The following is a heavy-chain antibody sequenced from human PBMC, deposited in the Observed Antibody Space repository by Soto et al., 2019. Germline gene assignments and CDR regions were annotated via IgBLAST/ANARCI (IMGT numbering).Heavy chain of an antibody. CDR3: AREPALLWFGKLSYYFDY. V-gene: IGHV3-30-3*01. D-gene: IGHD3-10*01. CDR2: ISYDGSNK. J-gene: IGHJ4*02. CDR1: GFTFSYYA. Sequence: QVQLVESGGGVVQPGRSLRLSCAASGFTFSYYAMHWVRQAPGKGLEWVALISYDGSNKNYADSVKGRFTISRDDSKNTLFLQMNSLKAEDTAVYFCAREPALLWFGKLSYYFDYWGQGTLVTVSS.